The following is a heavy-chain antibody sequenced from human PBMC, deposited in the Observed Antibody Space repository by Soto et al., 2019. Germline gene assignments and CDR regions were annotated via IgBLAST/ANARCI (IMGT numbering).Heavy chain of an antibody. CDR1: GFTFSSYG. CDR2: ISYDGSNK. J-gene: IGHJ5*02. D-gene: IGHD6-19*01. CDR3: AKDLCSNGDNYKWCNL. V-gene: IGHV3-30*18. Sequence: PGGSLRLSCAASGFTFSSYGMHWVRQAPGKGLEWVAVISYDGSNKYYADSVKGRFTISRDNSKNTLFLQMNSQRAEDTAVYCFAKDLCSNGDNYKWCNLWGQAILVTVSS.